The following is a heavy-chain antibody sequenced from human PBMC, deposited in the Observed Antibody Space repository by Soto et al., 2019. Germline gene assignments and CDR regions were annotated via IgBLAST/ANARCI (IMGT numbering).Heavy chain of an antibody. J-gene: IGHJ4*02. V-gene: IGHV3-74*01. Sequence: EVQLVESGGGLVQPGGSLRLSCAAPGFPFISYWFHGVRQAPGKGLVWVSRINSDGSSTSYADSVKGRFTISRDNAKNTLYLQMNSLRAEDTAVYYCVRTSLVVAAATREDYWGQGTLVTVSS. CDR3: VRTSLVVAAATREDY. CDR1: GFPFISYW. CDR2: INSDGSST. D-gene: IGHD2-15*01.